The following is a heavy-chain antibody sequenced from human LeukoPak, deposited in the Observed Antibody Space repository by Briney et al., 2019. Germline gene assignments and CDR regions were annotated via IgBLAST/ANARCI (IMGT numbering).Heavy chain of an antibody. J-gene: IGHJ5*02. CDR3: ARAGEDIVVVPAAPTRFDP. CDR2: IYYSGST. Sequence: SETLSLTCTVSGGSISSGDYYWSWIRQPPGKGLEWIGYIYYSGSTYYNPSLKSRVTISVDTSKNQFSLKLSSVTAADTAVYYCARAGEDIVVVPAAPTRFDPWGQGTLVTVSS. D-gene: IGHD2-2*01. CDR1: GGSISSGDYY. V-gene: IGHV4-30-4*08.